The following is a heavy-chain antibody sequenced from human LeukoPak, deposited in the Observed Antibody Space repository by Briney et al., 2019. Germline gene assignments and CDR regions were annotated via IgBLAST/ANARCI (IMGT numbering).Heavy chain of an antibody. Sequence: GGSLRLSCAASGFTFSSYGMHWVRQAPGKGLEWVAVIWYDGSSKFYADSVKGWFTISRDNSKNTLYLQMNSLRAEDTAVYYCARDRAAADLDYWGQGTLVTVSS. V-gene: IGHV3-33*01. CDR1: GFTFSSYG. CDR2: IWYDGSSK. CDR3: ARDRAAADLDY. J-gene: IGHJ4*02. D-gene: IGHD6-13*01.